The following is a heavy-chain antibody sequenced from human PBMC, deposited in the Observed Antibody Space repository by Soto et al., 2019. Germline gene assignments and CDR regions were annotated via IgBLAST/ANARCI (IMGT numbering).Heavy chain of an antibody. CDR3: IKEARGHSYASL. CDR1: GYTFTSYG. Sequence: ASVKVSCKASGYTFTSYGISWVRQAPGQGLEWMGWISAYNGNTNYAQKLQGRVTMTTDTSTSTGYMELRSLRSDDTAVYYCIKEARGHSYASLWGQGTPVTVSS. J-gene: IGHJ4*02. D-gene: IGHD3-16*01. V-gene: IGHV1-18*04. CDR2: ISAYNGNT.